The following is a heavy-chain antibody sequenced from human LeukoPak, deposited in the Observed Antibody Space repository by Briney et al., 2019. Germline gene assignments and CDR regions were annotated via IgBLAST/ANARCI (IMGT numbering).Heavy chain of an antibody. CDR3: AKDGWSMTASPRFLDY. J-gene: IGHJ4*02. CDR1: GFTFSSYA. D-gene: IGHD2-21*02. CDR2: ISGSGTVT. Sequence: GGSLGLSCAASGFTFSSYAMSWVRQAPGKGLEWVSGISGSGTVTYYADSVKGRFAISRDNSKNTLYLQINSLRAEDTAIYYCAKDGWSMTASPRFLDYWGQGTLVTVSS. V-gene: IGHV3-23*01.